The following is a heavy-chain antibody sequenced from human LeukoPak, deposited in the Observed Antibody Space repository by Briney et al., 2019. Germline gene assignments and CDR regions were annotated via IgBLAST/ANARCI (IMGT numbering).Heavy chain of an antibody. J-gene: IGHJ4*02. CDR2: IIPILGIA. CDR3: ATDLASSLKGDPLDY. CDR1: GGTFSSYA. V-gene: IGHV1-69*04. Sequence: SVKVSCKASGGTFSSYAISWVRQAPGQGLEWMGRIIPILGIANYAQKFQGRVTITADKSTSTAYMELSSLRSEGTAVYYCATDLASSLKGDPLDYWGQGTLVTVSS.